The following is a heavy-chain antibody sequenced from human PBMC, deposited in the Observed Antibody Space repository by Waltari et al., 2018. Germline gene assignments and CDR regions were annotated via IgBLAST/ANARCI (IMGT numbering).Heavy chain of an antibody. CDR1: GFTFSSYW. Sequence: EVQLVESGGGLVQPGGSLGLSCVTSGFTFSSYWMHWVRQVPGKGLVWVSRINSDGSTTSYADSVKGRFTISRGNAKNTLYLQMNSLRADDTSVYYCARAQLTMARNLDLWGRGTLVTVSS. CDR2: INSDGSTT. J-gene: IGHJ2*01. D-gene: IGHD3-10*01. CDR3: ARAQLTMARNLDL. V-gene: IGHV3-74*01.